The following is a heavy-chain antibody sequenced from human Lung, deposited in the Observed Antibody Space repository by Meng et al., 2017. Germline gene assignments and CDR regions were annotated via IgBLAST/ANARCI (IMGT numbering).Heavy chain of an antibody. V-gene: IGHV3-74*01. CDR1: GFTFSTHW. Sequence: EVQVLESGGGLVHPGGSLGLSCAAPGFTFSTHWMHWVRQAPGKGLEWVSRITGDGSSTIYADSVQGRFTMSRDNAKNTLSLQMNSLRAEDTAVYYCARGGVTTDDWGQGTLVTVSS. J-gene: IGHJ4*02. D-gene: IGHD4-17*01. CDR2: ITGDGSST. CDR3: ARGGVTTDD.